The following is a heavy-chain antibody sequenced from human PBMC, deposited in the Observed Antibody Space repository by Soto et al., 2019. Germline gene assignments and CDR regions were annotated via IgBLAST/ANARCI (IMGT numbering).Heavy chain of an antibody. CDR3: AREPWAADY. V-gene: IGHV3-66*01. CDR2: IYSGGST. CDR1: GFTVSNKY. J-gene: IGHJ4*02. Sequence: EVQLVESGGGLVQPGGSLRLTCAASGFTVSNKYMSWVRQAPGKGLEWLSVIYSGGSTFYADSVRGRFTISRDNSKNTVNLQMTSLRAEDRPVYYCAREPWAADYSGQGALDMVS. D-gene: IGHD3-16*01.